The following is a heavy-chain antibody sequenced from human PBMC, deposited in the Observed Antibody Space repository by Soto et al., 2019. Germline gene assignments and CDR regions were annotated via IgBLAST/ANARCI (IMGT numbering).Heavy chain of an antibody. J-gene: IGHJ6*02. D-gene: IGHD3-10*01. CDR3: AHREGGSGSYYYGMDV. Sequence: QITLKESGPTLVKPTQTLTLTCTFSGFSLSTSGVGVGWIRQPPGKALEWLALIYWNDDKRYSPSLKSRLTITKDTSKNPVVLTMTNMDPVDTATYYCAHREGGSGSYYYGMDVWGQGTTVTVSS. CDR1: GFSLSTSGVG. V-gene: IGHV2-5*01. CDR2: IYWNDDK.